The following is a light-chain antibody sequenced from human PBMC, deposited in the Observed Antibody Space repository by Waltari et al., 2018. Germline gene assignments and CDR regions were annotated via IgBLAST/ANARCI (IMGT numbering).Light chain of an antibody. CDR2: GKD. Sequence: SSELTQDPDVSVALGQTVRITCQGDSLRTSYASWYQLKPGQAPVLVIYGKDKRPSGIPDRISGYSSGATSSLTITGAQAEDEADYYCSSRNGRANQVVFAGGTKVTVL. CDR1: SLRTSY. CDR3: SSRNGRANQVV. J-gene: IGLJ3*02. V-gene: IGLV3-19*01.